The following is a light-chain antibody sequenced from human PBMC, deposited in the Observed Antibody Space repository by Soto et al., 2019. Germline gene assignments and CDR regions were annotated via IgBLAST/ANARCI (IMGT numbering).Light chain of an antibody. CDR1: SSDVGGYNY. J-gene: IGLJ7*01. Sequence: QSALTQPRSVSGSPGQSVTISCTGTSSDVGGYNYVSWYQQHPGKAPKLMIYDVRKRPSGVPDRFSGSKSGNTASLTISGLQAEDEADYYCCSYAGSYTLLFGGGTQLTVL. CDR3: CSYAGSYTLL. CDR2: DVR. V-gene: IGLV2-11*01.